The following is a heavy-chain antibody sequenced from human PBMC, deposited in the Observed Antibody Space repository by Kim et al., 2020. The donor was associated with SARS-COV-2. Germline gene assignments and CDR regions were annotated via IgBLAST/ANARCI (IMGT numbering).Heavy chain of an antibody. CDR2: RI. CDR3: ARLEVGALDY. V-gene: IGHV3-53*01. J-gene: IGHJ4*02. Sequence: RIYYAASGKGRFTISRDNSKNTLYLQMNSRRAEDTAVYYCARLEVGALDYWGQGTLVTVSS. D-gene: IGHD1-26*01.